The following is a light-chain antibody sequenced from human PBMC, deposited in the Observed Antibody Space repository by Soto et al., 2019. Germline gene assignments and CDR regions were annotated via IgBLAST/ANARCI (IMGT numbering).Light chain of an antibody. J-gene: IGKJ1*01. Sequence: DIQMTQSPSSVSASVGDRVTITCRASQGISSSLAWYQQKPGKAPKLLIYKASTLKSGVPSRFSGSGSGTEFTLTISSLQPDDFATYYCQHYNSYSEAFGQGTKGDIK. CDR2: KAS. V-gene: IGKV1-5*03. CDR1: QGISSS. CDR3: QHYNSYSEA.